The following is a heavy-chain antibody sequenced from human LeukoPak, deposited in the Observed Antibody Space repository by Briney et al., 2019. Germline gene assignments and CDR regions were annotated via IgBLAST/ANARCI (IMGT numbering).Heavy chain of an antibody. CDR2: INHSGST. D-gene: IGHD6-19*01. CDR1: GGSFSGYY. V-gene: IGHV4-34*01. CDR3: ARHKIAVAGSIDY. Sequence: PSETLSLTCAVYGGSFSGYYWSWIRQPPGKGLEWIGEINHSGSTNYNPSLKSRVTISVDTSKNQFSLKLSSVTAADTAVYYCARHKIAVAGSIDYWGQGTLVTVSS. J-gene: IGHJ4*02.